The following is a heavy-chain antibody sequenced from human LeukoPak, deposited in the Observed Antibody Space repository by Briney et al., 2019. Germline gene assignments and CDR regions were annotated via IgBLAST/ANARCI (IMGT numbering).Heavy chain of an antibody. V-gene: IGHV4-38-2*02. Sequence: SETLSLTCTVSGYSISSGYYWGWIRQSPGKGLEWIGSLYHSGSTYYNPSLKGRLTMSVDTSKNQFSLRLTSVTAADTAVYYCVRGGGVLLWFGETREGFDSWRQGTLVTVSS. CDR2: LYHSGST. J-gene: IGHJ4*02. CDR3: VRGGGVLLWFGETREGFDS. CDR1: GYSISSGYY. D-gene: IGHD3-10*01.